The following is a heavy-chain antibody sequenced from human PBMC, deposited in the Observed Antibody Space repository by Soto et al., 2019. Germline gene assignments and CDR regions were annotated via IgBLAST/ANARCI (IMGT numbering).Heavy chain of an antibody. CDR2: IYYSGST. CDR1: GGSISSGGYY. V-gene: IGHV4-31*03. D-gene: IGHD3-3*01. CDR3: ARDRAGWSGQYGMDV. Sequence: PSETLSLTCTVSGGSISSGGYYWSWIRQHPGKGLEWIGYIYYSGSTYYNPSLKSRVTISVDTSKNQFSLKLSSVTAADTAVYYCARDRAGWSGQYGMDVWGQGTTVTVYS. J-gene: IGHJ6*02.